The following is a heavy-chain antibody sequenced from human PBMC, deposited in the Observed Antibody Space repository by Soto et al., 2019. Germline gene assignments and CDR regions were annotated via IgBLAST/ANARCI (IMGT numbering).Heavy chain of an antibody. CDR1: GFTFSDHY. CDR3: ASLRLTGYFDY. J-gene: IGHJ4*02. V-gene: IGHV3-11*05. Sequence: QVQLVASGGGLVKPGGSLRLSCVASGFTFSDHYMTWIRQAPGKGLEWLSYISTSSSYTNYADSVKGRFTISRDNAMNSLYLQMNSLRAEDTAVYYCASLRLTGYFDYWGQGTLVTVSS. CDR2: ISTSSSYT.